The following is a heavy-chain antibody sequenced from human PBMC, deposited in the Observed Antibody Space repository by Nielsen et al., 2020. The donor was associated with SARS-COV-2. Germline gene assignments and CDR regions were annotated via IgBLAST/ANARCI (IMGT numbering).Heavy chain of an antibody. V-gene: IGHV3-53*01. CDR1: GFTVSSNY. Sequence: GESLKISCAASGFTVSSNYMSWVRQAPGKGLEWVSVIYSGGSTYYADSVKGRFTISRDNSKNTLYLQMNSLRAEDSAVYYCARDSDYRVNGMDVRGQGTTVTVSS. CDR2: IYSGGST. J-gene: IGHJ6*02. D-gene: IGHD4-11*01. CDR3: ARDSDYRVNGMDV.